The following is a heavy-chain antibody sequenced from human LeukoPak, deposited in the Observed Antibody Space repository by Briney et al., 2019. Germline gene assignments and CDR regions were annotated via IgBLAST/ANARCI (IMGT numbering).Heavy chain of an antibody. V-gene: IGHV4-38-2*02. D-gene: IGHD3-16*02. J-gene: IGHJ4*02. CDR2: INHSGST. CDR1: GYSISSGFY. Sequence: SETLSLTCTVSGYSISSGFYWGWIRQPPGKGLEWIGEINHSGSTNYNPSLKSRVTISVDTSKNQFSLKLSSVTAADTAVYYCARRNYDYVWGSYRPNYFDYWGQGTLVTVSS. CDR3: ARRNYDYVWGSYRPNYFDY.